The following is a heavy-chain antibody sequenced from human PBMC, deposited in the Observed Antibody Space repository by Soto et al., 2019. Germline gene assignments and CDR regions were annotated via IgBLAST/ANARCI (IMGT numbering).Heavy chain of an antibody. D-gene: IGHD3-22*01. CDR1: GGTFSSYA. CDR2: IIPIFGTA. J-gene: IGHJ3*02. Sequence: SVKVSCKASGGTFSSYAISWVRHAPGQGLEWMGGIIPIFGTANYAQKFQGRVTITADKSTSTAYMELSSLRSEDTAVYYCARGITYYYDSSGYYTDDHAFDIWAKGTTVTVSS. V-gene: IGHV1-69*06. CDR3: ARGITYYYDSSGYYTDDHAFDI.